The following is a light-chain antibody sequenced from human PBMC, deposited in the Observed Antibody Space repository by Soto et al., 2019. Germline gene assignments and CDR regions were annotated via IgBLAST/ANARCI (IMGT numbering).Light chain of an antibody. CDR2: DAS. CDR1: QSISSW. Sequence: DIQMAQSPSTLSASVGDRVTITCRASQSISSWLAWYQQKPGKAPKLLIYDASSLESGVPSRFSGSGSGTDFTLTISSLQPEDFATYYCQQSYSTPVTFGQGTRLEI. J-gene: IGKJ5*01. CDR3: QQSYSTPVT. V-gene: IGKV1-5*01.